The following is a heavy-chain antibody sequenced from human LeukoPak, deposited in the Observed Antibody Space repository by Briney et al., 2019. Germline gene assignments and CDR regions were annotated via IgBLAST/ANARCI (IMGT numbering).Heavy chain of an antibody. V-gene: IGHV4-59*08. Sequence: KPSETLSLTCSVSGGSIISYYWSWIRQPPGKGLEWIGYIYYTGSTNSNPSLKSRVTISVDTSKNQFSLRLTSVTAADTAVYYCARQTGSGLFILPGGQGTLVTVSS. D-gene: IGHD3/OR15-3a*01. CDR2: IYYTGST. CDR1: GGSIISYY. J-gene: IGHJ4*02. CDR3: ARQTGSGLFILP.